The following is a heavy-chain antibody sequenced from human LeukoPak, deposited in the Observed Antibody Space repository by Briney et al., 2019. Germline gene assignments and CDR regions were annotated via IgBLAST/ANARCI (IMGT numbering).Heavy chain of an antibody. Sequence: ASVKVSCKASGYSFTDYAMHWVRQAPGQRLEWMGWINAANGSTKYSQKFQGRVTITRDTSASRAYMELSSLRSEDTAVYYCAGTYYYDSSGYYSAFDYWGQGTLVTVSS. D-gene: IGHD3-22*01. J-gene: IGHJ4*02. CDR3: AGTYYYDSSGYYSAFDY. CDR1: GYSFTDYA. CDR2: INAANGST. V-gene: IGHV1-3*01.